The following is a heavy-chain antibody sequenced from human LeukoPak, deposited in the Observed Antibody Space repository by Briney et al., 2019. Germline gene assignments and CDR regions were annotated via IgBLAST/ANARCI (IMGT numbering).Heavy chain of an antibody. Sequence: GGSLRLSCAASGFTFNMYGMHWVRQAPGKGLEWVAIVSFDGGNIYYADSVKGRFTISRDNSKNTVSLHMTSLTSDDTAVYYCVKDRKYYFEHWGRGTLVTVSS. V-gene: IGHV3-30*18. J-gene: IGHJ4*02. CDR2: VSFDGGNI. CDR3: VKDRKYYFEH. CDR1: GFTFNMYG.